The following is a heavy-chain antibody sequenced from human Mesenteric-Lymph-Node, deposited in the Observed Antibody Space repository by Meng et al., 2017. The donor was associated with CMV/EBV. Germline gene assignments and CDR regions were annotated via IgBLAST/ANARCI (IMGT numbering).Heavy chain of an antibody. CDR1: GGSFSGYY. CDR2: INHSGST. CDR3: ARAPRWELPRSWFDP. D-gene: IGHD1-26*01. V-gene: IGHV4-34*01. Sequence: GSLRLSCAVYGGSFSGYYWSWIRQPPGKGLEWIGEINHSGSTNYNPSLKSRVTISVDTSKNQFSLKLSSVTAADTAVYYCARAPRWELPRSWFDPWGQGTLVTVSS. J-gene: IGHJ5*02.